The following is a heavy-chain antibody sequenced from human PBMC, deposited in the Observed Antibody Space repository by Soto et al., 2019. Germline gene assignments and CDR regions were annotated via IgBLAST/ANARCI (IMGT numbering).Heavy chain of an antibody. D-gene: IGHD6-19*01. Sequence: EVQLLESGGGLVQPGSSLRLSCAASGFSFDDYAMHWVRQAPGKGLQWVSGISWNSGDIGYADSVRGRFTISRDSGTNFPYLQMGRLKLEDTAFYFFSKDASHSRGWGFDSWGQGTLVTVST. J-gene: IGHJ4*02. CDR2: ISWNSGDI. CDR3: SKDASHSRGWGFDS. CDR1: GFSFDDYA. V-gene: IGHV3-9*01.